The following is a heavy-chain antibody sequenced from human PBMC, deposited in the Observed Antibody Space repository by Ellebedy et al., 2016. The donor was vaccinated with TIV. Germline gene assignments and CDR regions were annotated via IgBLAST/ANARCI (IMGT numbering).Heavy chain of an antibody. CDR3: AIAVAGAYHFDY. CDR2: IYYSGST. J-gene: IGHJ4*02. V-gene: IGHV4-59*08. CDR1: GGSINNYY. Sequence: SETLSLXXTVSGGSINNYYWNWIRQPPGKGLEWIGYIYYSGSTNYNPSLKSRVTISVDTSKNQFSLKLSSVTAADTAVYYCAIAVAGAYHFDYWGQGTLVTVSS. D-gene: IGHD6-19*01.